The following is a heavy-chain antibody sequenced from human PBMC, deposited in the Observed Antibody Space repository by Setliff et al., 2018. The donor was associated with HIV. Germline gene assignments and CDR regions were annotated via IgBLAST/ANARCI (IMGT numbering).Heavy chain of an antibody. V-gene: IGHV4-38-2*01. J-gene: IGHJ3*02. CDR2: VYYTGST. CDR1: GYSMSSGYY. D-gene: IGHD3-16*02. Sequence: SETLSLTCGVSGYSMSSGYYWGWIRQPPGKGLEWIGIVYYTGSTNYNPSLKSRVTISVDTSKNQFSLKLSSVTAADTAVYYCARGDLIMITFGGVIAPRGGDAFDIWGQGTMVTVSS. CDR3: ARGDLIMITFGGVIAPRGGDAFDI.